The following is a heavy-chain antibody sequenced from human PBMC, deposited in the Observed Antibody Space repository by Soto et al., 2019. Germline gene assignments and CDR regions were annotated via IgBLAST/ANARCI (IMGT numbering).Heavy chain of an antibody. CDR3: ARERSTTNRPFAPFYYDMDV. V-gene: IGHV1-46*01. J-gene: IGHJ6*02. CDR2: INPSGGST. CDR1: GYTFTSYY. Sequence: ASVKVSCKASGYTFTSYYMHWVRQAPGQGLEWMGIINPSGGSTSYAQKFQGRVTMTRDTSTSTVYMELSSLRSEDTAVYYCARERSTTNRPFAPFYYDMDVWGQGTTVTVSS. D-gene: IGHD1-7*01.